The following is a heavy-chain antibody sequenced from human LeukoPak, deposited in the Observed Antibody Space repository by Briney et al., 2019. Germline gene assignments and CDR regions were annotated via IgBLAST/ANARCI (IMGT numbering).Heavy chain of an antibody. CDR1: GFTFSSYG. V-gene: IGHV3-30*03. D-gene: IGHD3-10*01. CDR2: ISYDGSNK. CDR3: ARDFGYYYGSGSPLDY. Sequence: GGSLRLSCAASGFTFSSYGMHWVRQAPGKGLEWVAVISYDGSNKYYADSVKGRFTISRDNSKNTLYLQMNSLRAEDTAVYYCARDFGYYYGSGSPLDYWGQGTLVTVSS. J-gene: IGHJ4*02.